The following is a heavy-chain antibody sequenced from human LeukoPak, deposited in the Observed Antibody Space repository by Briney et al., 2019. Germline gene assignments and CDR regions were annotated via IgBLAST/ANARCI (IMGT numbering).Heavy chain of an antibody. J-gene: IGHJ6*02. V-gene: IGHV3-23*01. CDR2: ISGSGGST. CDR3: ARAQRITMVRGVIDGMDV. Sequence: GGSLRLSCAASGFTFSSYAMSWVRQAPGKGLEWVSAISGSGGSTYYADSVKGRFTISRDNSKNTLYLQMNSLRAEDTAVYYCARAQRITMVRGVIDGMDVWGQGTTVTVSS. CDR1: GFTFSSYA. D-gene: IGHD3-10*01.